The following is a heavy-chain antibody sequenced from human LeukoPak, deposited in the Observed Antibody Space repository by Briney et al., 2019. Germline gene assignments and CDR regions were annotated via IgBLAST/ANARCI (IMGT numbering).Heavy chain of an antibody. Sequence: ASVKVSCKASGYTFTSYGISWVRQAPGQGLEWMGWINPNSGGTNYAQKFQGRVTMTRDTSISTAYMELSRLRSDDTAVYYCARIVPAASHDAFDIWGQGTMVTVSS. V-gene: IGHV1-2*02. CDR3: ARIVPAASHDAFDI. J-gene: IGHJ3*02. D-gene: IGHD2-2*01. CDR2: INPNSGGT. CDR1: GYTFTSYG.